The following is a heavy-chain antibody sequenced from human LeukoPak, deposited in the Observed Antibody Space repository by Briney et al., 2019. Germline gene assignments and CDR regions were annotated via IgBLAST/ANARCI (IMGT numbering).Heavy chain of an antibody. CDR1: GITLSNYG. Sequence: PGGSLRLSCAVSGITLSNYGMSWVRQASGKGLEWVAGLSGSGGGTNYADSVQGRFTISRDNPKNTLYLQMNSLRAEDTAVYFCAKRGVVIRVFLVGFHKEAYYFDSWGQGALVTVSS. J-gene: IGHJ4*02. CDR3: AKRGVVIRVFLVGFHKEAYYFDS. CDR2: LSGSGGGT. V-gene: IGHV3-23*01. D-gene: IGHD3-10*01.